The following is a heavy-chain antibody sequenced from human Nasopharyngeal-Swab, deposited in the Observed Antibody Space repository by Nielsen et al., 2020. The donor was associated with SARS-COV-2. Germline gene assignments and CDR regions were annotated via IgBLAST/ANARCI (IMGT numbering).Heavy chain of an antibody. V-gene: IGHV4-4*02. J-gene: IGHJ4*02. Sequence: WIRQPLGKGLEWIGEIYHHGNTNYNPSLKSRVTISVDKSKNQFSLSLRSVTAADTAVYYCARDVGDLSVFFDFWGQGTPVTVSS. CDR3: ARDVGDLSVFFDF. CDR2: IYHHGNT. D-gene: IGHD4-17*01.